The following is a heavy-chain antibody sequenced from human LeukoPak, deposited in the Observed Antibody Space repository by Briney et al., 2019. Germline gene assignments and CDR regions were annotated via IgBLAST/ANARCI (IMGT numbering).Heavy chain of an antibody. D-gene: IGHD1-26*01. Sequence: PGGSLRLSCAASGLTVSTNYMSWVRQAPGKGLEWVSEIYSDGSTYYAASVKGRFSISRDNSKNTVFLQLNSLRAEDTAVYYCARDLREHGVFDIWGQGTMVTVSS. CDR2: IYSDGST. CDR1: GLTVSTNY. CDR3: ARDLREHGVFDI. J-gene: IGHJ3*02. V-gene: IGHV3-53*01.